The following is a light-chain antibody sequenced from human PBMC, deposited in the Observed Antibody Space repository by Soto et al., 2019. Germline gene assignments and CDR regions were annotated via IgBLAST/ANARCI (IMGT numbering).Light chain of an antibody. Sequence: VLTQSPATLSLSPGERATLPCRASQSIHTSLAWYQQKSRKPPRLLIYDSNLRATGVPDTFGGSRSGTEFTLTINSLEPEDFAVYYCQQRNVWPPITFGQGTKV. J-gene: IGKJ1*01. CDR1: QSIHTS. CDR3: QQRNVWPPIT. CDR2: DSN. V-gene: IGKV3-11*01.